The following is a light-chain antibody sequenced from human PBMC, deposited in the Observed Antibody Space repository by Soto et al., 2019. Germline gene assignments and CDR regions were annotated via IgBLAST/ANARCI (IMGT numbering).Light chain of an antibody. J-gene: IGKJ1*01. Sequence: ETMMTQSPDTLSVSLGERATLSCRASQSLRSSLAGYQQKPGQAPRPLIYDASTRATGIPARLRGSRSGAKVTTPIISLQAPDFAVVYCQQYGGSPRTFGRGTKVDIK. V-gene: IGKV3-15*01. CDR3: QQYGGSPRT. CDR2: DAS. CDR1: QSLRSS.